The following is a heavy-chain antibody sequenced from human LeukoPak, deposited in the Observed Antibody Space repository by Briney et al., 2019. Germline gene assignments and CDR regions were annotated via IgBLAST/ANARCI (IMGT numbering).Heavy chain of an antibody. CDR1: GGSISSGSYY. CDR2: IYTSGST. Sequence: SQTLSLTCTVSGGSISSGSYYWSWIRQPAGKGLEWIGRIYTSGSTNYNPSLKSRVTISVDTSKIQFSLKLSSVTAADTAVYYCARLNYYDSSGYSKYYFDYWGQGTLVTVSS. CDR3: ARLNYYDSSGYSKYYFDY. V-gene: IGHV4-61*02. J-gene: IGHJ4*02. D-gene: IGHD3-22*01.